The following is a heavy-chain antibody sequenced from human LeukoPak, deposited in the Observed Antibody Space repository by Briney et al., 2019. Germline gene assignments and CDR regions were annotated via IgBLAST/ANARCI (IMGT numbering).Heavy chain of an antibody. CDR3: AHDPTGCSSTSCYD. CDR2: ISGSGGST. CDR1: GFTFSSYA. Sequence: GGSLRLSCAASGFTFSSYAMSWVRQAPGKGLEWVSAISGSGGSTYYEDSVKGRFTISRDNSKNTLYLQMNSLRAEDTAVYYCAHDPTGCSSTSCYDWGQGTLVTVSS. V-gene: IGHV3-23*01. J-gene: IGHJ4*02. D-gene: IGHD2-2*01.